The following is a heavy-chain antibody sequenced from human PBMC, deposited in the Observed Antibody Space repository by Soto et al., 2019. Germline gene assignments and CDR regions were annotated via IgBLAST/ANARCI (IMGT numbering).Heavy chain of an antibody. Sequence: ASVKVACKAAGYTFTVFSVHWGRQAPGQRLEWMGWINPSGGSTSYAQKFQGRVTMTRDTSTSTVYMELSSLRSEDTAVYYCARPKLRFSLGYYFDYWGQGTLVTVSS. CDR3: ARPKLRFSLGYYFDY. D-gene: IGHD5-12*01. V-gene: IGHV1-46*03. CDR2: INPSGGST. CDR1: GYTFTVFS. J-gene: IGHJ4*02.